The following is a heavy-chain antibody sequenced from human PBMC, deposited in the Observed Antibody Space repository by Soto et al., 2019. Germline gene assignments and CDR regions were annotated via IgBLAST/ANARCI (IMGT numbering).Heavy chain of an antibody. CDR3: ARADYGVSGMDV. Sequence: EVQLVESGGGLVKPGGSLRLSCAASGFTFSSYSMNWVRQAPGKGLEWVSSISSSSSYIYYADSVKGRFTISRDNAKNSLYLQMNSLTAEDTAVYYCARADYGVSGMDVWGQGTTVTVSS. V-gene: IGHV3-21*01. CDR2: ISSSSSYI. J-gene: IGHJ6*02. CDR1: GFTFSSYS. D-gene: IGHD4-17*01.